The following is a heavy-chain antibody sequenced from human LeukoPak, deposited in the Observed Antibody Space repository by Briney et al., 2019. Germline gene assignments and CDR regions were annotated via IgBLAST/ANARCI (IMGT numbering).Heavy chain of an antibody. D-gene: IGHD4-11*01. V-gene: IGHV4-59*08. J-gene: IGHJ4*02. Sequence: PSETLSLTCTVSGGSISSYYWSWIQQPPGKGLEWIGYIYYSGSTNYNPSLKSRVTISVDTSKNQFSLEVSSVTAADTAIYYCARGISTTGHDYWGPGTLVTVSS. CDR3: ARGISTTGHDY. CDR1: GGSISSYY. CDR2: IYYSGST.